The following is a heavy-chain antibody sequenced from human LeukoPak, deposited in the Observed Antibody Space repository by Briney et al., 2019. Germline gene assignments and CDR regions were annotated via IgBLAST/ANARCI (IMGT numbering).Heavy chain of an antibody. Sequence: SVKVSCTASGGTFISYAFSWVRQAPGQGLEWMGGIIPIVGTTNYAQMFQGRVTITADESTSTAYMELSSLRSEDTAVYYCARGGYYYDSSGYSHLPDYWGQGTLVTVSA. J-gene: IGHJ4*02. CDR1: GGTFISYA. D-gene: IGHD3-22*01. V-gene: IGHV1-69*13. CDR3: ARGGYYYDSSGYSHLPDY. CDR2: IIPIVGTT.